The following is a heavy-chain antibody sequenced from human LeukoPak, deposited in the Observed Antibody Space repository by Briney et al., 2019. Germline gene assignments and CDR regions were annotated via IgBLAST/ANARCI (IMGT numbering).Heavy chain of an antibody. D-gene: IGHD3-22*01. J-gene: IGHJ4*02. Sequence: SETLSPTCAVYGGSFSGYYWSWIRQPPGKGLEWIGEINHSGSTNYNPSLKSRVTISVDTSKNQFSLKLSSVTAADTAVYYCARGRGYYDSSGYYYDYWGQGTLVTVSS. CDR1: GGSFSGYY. CDR3: ARGRGYYDSSGYYYDY. CDR2: INHSGST. V-gene: IGHV4-34*01.